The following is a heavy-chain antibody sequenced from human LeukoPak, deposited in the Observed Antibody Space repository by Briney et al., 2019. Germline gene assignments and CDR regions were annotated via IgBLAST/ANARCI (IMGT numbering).Heavy chain of an antibody. CDR2: INPNSGGT. J-gene: IGHJ5*02. CDR1: GYTFTGYY. CDR3: ARDFSTHPPEGGTTAPAWFDP. Sequence: GASVKVSCKASGYTFTGYYMHWVRQAPGQGLEWMGWINPNSGGTNYAQKFQGRVTMTRDTSISTAYMELSRLRSDDTAVYYCARDFSTHPPEGGTTAPAWFDPWAREPWSPSPQ. V-gene: IGHV1-2*02. D-gene: IGHD1-7*01.